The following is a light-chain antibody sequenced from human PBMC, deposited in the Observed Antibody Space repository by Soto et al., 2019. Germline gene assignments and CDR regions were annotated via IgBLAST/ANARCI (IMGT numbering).Light chain of an antibody. CDR2: EAS. CDR1: QGIRHY. CDR3: QNFDRAPQT. V-gene: IGKV1-27*01. Sequence: DIQMTQSPSSLSASVGDRVTITCRASQGIRHYLAWYQQKPGKVPKLLIYEASNLQSGVPSRFRVGGSGTEFTLTISSLQPEDVATYYCQNFDRAPQTFGQGTKVDIK. J-gene: IGKJ1*01.